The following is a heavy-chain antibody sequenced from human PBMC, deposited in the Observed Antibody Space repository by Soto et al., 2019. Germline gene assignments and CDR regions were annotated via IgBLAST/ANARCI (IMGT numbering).Heavy chain of an antibody. CDR3: ARDRQQLNWFAP. CDR2: INAGNGNT. CDR1: GYTFTSYA. Sequence: QVQLVQSGAEEKKPGASVKVSCKASGYTFTSYAMHWVRQAPGQRLEWMGWINAGNGNTKYSQKFQGRVTLTRDTPASPAYMDLSSPSSDDTAVYYCARDRQQLNWFAPWGQGTLVTVSS. J-gene: IGHJ5*02. D-gene: IGHD6-13*01. V-gene: IGHV1-3*05.